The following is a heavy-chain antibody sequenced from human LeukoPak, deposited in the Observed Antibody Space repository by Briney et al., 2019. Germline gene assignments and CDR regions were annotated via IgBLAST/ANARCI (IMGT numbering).Heavy chain of an antibody. J-gene: IGHJ4*02. V-gene: IGHV4-59*12. D-gene: IGHD2-2*02. CDR2: IYYSGST. CDR1: GGSLSSYY. CDR3: ARGAPLGYCSSTSCYTIDY. Sequence: PSETLSLTCTVSGGSLSSYYWRWLRQPPGKGLEWIGYIYYSGSTNYNPSLKSRVTISVDTSKNQFSLKLSSVPAADTAVYYCARGAPLGYCSSTSCYTIDYWGQGTLVTVSS.